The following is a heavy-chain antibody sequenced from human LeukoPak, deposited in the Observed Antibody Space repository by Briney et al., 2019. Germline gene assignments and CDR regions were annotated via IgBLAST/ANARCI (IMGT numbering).Heavy chain of an antibody. CDR1: GFYFTAYG. CDR2: IYPGGSNG. D-gene: IGHD5-18*01. CDR3: ARHFHSAWFGF. J-gene: IGHJ4*02. Sequence: GGSLQICCECSGFYFTAYGIGGGRPLPGKGVGGMGNIYPGGSNGRYSPSFQGQVTMSADKSITTVYLQWSSLKASDTAMYYCARHFHSAWFGFWGQGSLVTVSS. V-gene: IGHV5-51*01.